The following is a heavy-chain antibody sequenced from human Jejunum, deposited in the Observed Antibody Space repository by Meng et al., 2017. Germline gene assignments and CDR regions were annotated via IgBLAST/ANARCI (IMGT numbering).Heavy chain of an antibody. V-gene: IGHV4-39*01. D-gene: IGHD3-22*01. J-gene: IGHJ5*02. CDR1: GGSISTSSYY. CDR3: ARSPQYYDSSGFAFDP. CDR2: IYYSGST. Sequence: QLQLQESGPGLVTPSETLSLTCPVSGGSISTSSYYWGWIRQAPGKGLEWIGNIYYSGSTYYNSSLKSRVTISVDTSKNQFSLTLSAVTAADTAVYYCARSPQYYDSSGFAFDPWGQGTLVTVSS.